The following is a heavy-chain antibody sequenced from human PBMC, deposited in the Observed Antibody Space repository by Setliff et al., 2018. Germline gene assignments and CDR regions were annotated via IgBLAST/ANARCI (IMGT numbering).Heavy chain of an antibody. D-gene: IGHD6-19*01. V-gene: IGHV4-4*02. J-gene: IGHJ6*03. CDR2: IYHDRGA. Sequence: KPSETLSLTCAVSGVSINSLSWWSWVRQSPGKGLEWIGEIYHDRGAIYDPSVHYSPYLTGRATSSIDASKNQFSLNLTSVTAADTAVYYCARASSGWYSAYYYYMDVWGKGTTVTVSS. CDR3: ARASSGWYSAYYYYMDV. CDR1: GVSINSLSW.